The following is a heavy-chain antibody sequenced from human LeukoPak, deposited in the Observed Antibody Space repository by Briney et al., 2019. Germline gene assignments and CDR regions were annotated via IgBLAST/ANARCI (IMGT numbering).Heavy chain of an antibody. Sequence: GESLKISCEGSTSTFTTYWIHWVRQMPGKGLEWMGRINPSDFYTNYSPSFQGHVTISADKSISTAYLQWTTLEASDTAMYYCATFTSSFDYWGQGTLVTVSS. CDR1: TSTFTTYW. V-gene: IGHV5-10-1*01. J-gene: IGHJ4*02. CDR3: ATFTSSFDY. CDR2: INPSDFYT.